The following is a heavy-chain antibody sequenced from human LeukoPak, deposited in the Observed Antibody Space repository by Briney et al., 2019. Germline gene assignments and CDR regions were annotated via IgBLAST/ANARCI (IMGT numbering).Heavy chain of an antibody. CDR3: AREDTGGLDY. CDR2: IYHSGST. D-gene: IGHD2-8*02. Sequence: PSQTLSLTCTVSGGSISIGGYYWSWIRQPPGKGLEWIGYIYHSGSTYYNPSLKSRVTISVDTSKNQFSLKLISVTAADTAVYYCAREDTGGLDYWGQGILVTVSP. J-gene: IGHJ4*02. V-gene: IGHV4-30-2*01. CDR1: GGSISIGGYY.